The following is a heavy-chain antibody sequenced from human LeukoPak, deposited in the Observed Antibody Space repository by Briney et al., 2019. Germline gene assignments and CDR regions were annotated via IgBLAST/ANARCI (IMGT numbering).Heavy chain of an antibody. V-gene: IGHV1-24*01. CDR1: GYTLTELS. D-gene: IGHD1-26*01. CDR3: ARFDLSSWGFDI. CDR2: FDPEDGET. Sequence: ASVKVSCKVSGYTLTELSMHWVRQAPGKGLEWMGGFDPEDGETIYAQKLQGRVAMTTDTSTSTAYMGLRSLRSDDTAVYYCARFDLSSWGFDIWGQGTMVTVSS. J-gene: IGHJ3*02.